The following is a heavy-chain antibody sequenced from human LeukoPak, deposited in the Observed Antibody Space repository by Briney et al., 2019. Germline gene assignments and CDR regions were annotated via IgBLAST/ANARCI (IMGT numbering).Heavy chain of an antibody. J-gene: IGHJ3*02. CDR2: VSSSSSYI. V-gene: IGHV3-21*01. Sequence: PGGSLRLSCAASGFTFSSYSMNWVRQAPGKGLEWVSSVSSSSSYIYYADSVKGRFTISRDNAKNSLYLQMNSLRAEDTAVYYCARDAAAAIGWGAFDIWGQGTMVTVSS. CDR1: GFTFSSYS. D-gene: IGHD6-13*01. CDR3: ARDAAAAIGWGAFDI.